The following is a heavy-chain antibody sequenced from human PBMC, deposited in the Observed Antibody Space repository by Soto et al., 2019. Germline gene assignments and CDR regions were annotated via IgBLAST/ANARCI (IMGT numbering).Heavy chain of an antibody. CDR2: IYYSGST. CDR3: ARRIAAPIAY. D-gene: IGHD6-13*01. Sequence: PSETLSLTCTVSGGSISSYYWSWIRQPPGKGLEWIGYIYYSGSTNYNPSLKSRVTISVDTSKNQFSLKLSSVTAADTAVYYCARRIAAPIAYWGQGTLVTVSS. V-gene: IGHV4-59*08. CDR1: GGSISSYY. J-gene: IGHJ4*02.